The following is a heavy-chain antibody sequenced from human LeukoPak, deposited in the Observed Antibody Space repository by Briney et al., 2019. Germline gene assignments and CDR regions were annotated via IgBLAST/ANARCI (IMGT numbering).Heavy chain of an antibody. CDR1: GFTFSDYY. J-gene: IGHJ5*02. D-gene: IGHD3-10*01. CDR2: ISSSGSTI. CDR3: ARHQNSYNYGDWFDP. Sequence: PGGSLRLSCAASGFTFSDYYMSWIRQAPGKGLEWVSYISSSGSTIYYADSVKGRFTISRDNAKNSLYLQMNSLRAEDTAVYYCARHQNSYNYGDWFDPWGQGTLVTVSS. V-gene: IGHV3-11*01.